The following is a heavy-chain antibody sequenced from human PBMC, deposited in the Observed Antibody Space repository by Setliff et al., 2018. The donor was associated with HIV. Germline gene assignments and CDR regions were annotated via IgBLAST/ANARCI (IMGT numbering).Heavy chain of an antibody. J-gene: IGHJ3*02. CDR1: GFTFDDYA. CDR2: ISWNSGSL. Sequence: GGSLRLSCAASGFTFDDYAMHWVRQSPGKGLEWVSGISWNSGSLGYADSVKGRFTISRDNAKKSLYLQMNSLRAEDMALYYCVKDIGAYYYDNSGYNAFHIWGQGTEVTVSS. V-gene: IGHV3-9*03. CDR3: VKDIGAYYYDNSGYNAFHI. D-gene: IGHD3-22*01.